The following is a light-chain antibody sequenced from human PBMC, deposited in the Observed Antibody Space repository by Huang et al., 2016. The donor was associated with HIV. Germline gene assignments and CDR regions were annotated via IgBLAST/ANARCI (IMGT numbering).Light chain of an antibody. CDR3: HQRSNWPQT. V-gene: IGKV3-11*01. Sequence: EIVLAQSPATLSLSPGEGATLSCRASQSVDSHLAWYQQKPGQAPRLLIHDASNGATGVPARFSGSGSGTDFTLTISSLEPEDFAVYYCHQRSNWPQTFGQGTMLEIK. CDR1: QSVDSH. CDR2: DAS. J-gene: IGKJ2*01.